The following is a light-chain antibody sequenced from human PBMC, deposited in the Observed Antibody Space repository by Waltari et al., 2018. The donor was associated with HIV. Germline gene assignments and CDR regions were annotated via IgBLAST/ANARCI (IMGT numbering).Light chain of an antibody. J-gene: IGKJ4*01. Sequence: DIVMTQSPNSLAVSLGERAPINYRSSRTILFSSDNRNCLAWYQQKPGHSPKLLIYWASTRASGVPDRFSGSGSGTNFSLTISTLQTDDVALYYCQQYYSLGPTFGGGTKVEIK. CDR2: WAS. V-gene: IGKV4-1*01. CDR3: QQYYSLGPT. CDR1: RTILFSSDNRNC.